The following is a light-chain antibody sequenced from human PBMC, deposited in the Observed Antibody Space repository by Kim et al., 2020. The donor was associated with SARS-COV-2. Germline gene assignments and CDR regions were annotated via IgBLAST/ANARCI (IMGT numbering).Light chain of an antibody. J-gene: IGLJ1*01. V-gene: IGLV2-14*03. CDR2: DVS. CDR3: SSYTTANTRL. CDR1: SSDICALNY. Sequence: GPSITISSTGTSSDICALNYVSWFQPPPGKAPKLMIYDVSERPSGISNRFSGSTSGYTASLTISGLQAEDEADYYCSSYTTANTRLFGTGTKVTVL.